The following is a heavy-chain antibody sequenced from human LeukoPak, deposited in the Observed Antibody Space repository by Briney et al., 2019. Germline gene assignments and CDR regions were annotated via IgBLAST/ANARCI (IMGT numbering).Heavy chain of an antibody. V-gene: IGHV1-2*02. J-gene: IGHJ6*02. CDR3: ARGNSGYYKGYYYYYGMDV. CDR2: INPNSGGT. CDR1: GYTFTGYY. Sequence: ASVKVSCKASGYTFTGYYMHWVRQAPGQGLEWMGWINPNSGGTNYAQKFQGSVTITRDTTISTAYMELRRLRSDGTAVYYCARGNSGYYKGYYYYYGMDVWGQGTTVTVSS. D-gene: IGHD3-3*01.